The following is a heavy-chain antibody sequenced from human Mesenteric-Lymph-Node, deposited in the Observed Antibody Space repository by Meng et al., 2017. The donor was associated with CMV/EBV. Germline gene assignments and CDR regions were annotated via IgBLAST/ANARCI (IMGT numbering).Heavy chain of an antibody. J-gene: IGHJ4*02. V-gene: IGHV1-2*02. CDR2: INPHNGGT. CDR3: AGAQNYDFWSGFH. Sequence: CKASVYSFTGYYMHWVRQAPGQGLEWMGWINPHNGGTNYAQKFQGRVTMTRDTSISTAYMELSSLRSDDTAVYYCAGAQNYDFWSGFHWGQGTLVTVSS. D-gene: IGHD3-3*01. CDR1: VYSFTGYY.